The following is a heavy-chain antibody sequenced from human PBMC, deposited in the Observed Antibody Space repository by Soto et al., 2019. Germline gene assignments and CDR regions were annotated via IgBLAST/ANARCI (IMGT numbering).Heavy chain of an antibody. CDR3: ARVDGVYYDSSGYYSGGSWFDP. CDR1: GGSISSYY. D-gene: IGHD3-22*01. J-gene: IGHJ5*02. Sequence: SETLSLTCTVSGGSISSYYWSWIRQPPGKGLEWIGYIYYSGSTNYNPSLKSRVTISVDTSKNQFSLKLSSVTAADTAVYYCARVDGVYYDSSGYYSGGSWFDPWGQGTLVTVSS. CDR2: IYYSGST. V-gene: IGHV4-59*01.